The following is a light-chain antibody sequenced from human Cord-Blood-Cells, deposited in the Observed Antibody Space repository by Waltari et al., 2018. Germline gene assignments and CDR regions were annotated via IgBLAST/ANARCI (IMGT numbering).Light chain of an antibody. CDR3: QSYDSSNLV. Sequence: NFMLTQPHSVSESPGKTVTISCTRSSGSIASNYAPWYQQRPGSSPTTVIYEDNQSPSGVPDRFSGSIDSSSNSASLTISGLKTEDEADYYCQSYDSSNLVFGGGTKLTVL. CDR1: SGSIASNY. J-gene: IGLJ2*01. CDR2: EDN. V-gene: IGLV6-57*01.